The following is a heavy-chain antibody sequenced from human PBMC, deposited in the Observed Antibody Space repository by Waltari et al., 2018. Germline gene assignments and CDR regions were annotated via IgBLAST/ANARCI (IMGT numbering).Heavy chain of an antibody. J-gene: IGHJ4*02. D-gene: IGHD1-26*01. Sequence: LVHPGGSLRLSCAASGFTFSMHGMNWVRQAPGKGLEWLSYISSSSGSVYYADSVKGRFTISRDNAKNSLYLQMNSLRDEDTAVYYCARAREMGDYWGQGTLVNVSS. V-gene: IGHV3-48*02. CDR1: GFTFSMHG. CDR2: ISSSSGSV. CDR3: ARAREMGDY.